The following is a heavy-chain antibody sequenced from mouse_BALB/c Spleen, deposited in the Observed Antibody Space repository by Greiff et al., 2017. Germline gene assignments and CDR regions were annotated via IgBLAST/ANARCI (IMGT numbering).Heavy chain of an antibody. CDR2: ISCYNGAT. V-gene: IGHV1S34*01. Sequence: LVKTGASVKISCKASGYSFTGYYMHWVKQSHGKSLEWIGYISCYNGATSYNQKFKGKATFTVDTSSSTAYMQFNSLTSEDSAVYYCARGLTHYGSSYAMDYWGQGTSVTVSS. D-gene: IGHD1-1*01. CDR3: ARGLTHYGSSYAMDY. CDR1: GYSFTGYY. J-gene: IGHJ4*01.